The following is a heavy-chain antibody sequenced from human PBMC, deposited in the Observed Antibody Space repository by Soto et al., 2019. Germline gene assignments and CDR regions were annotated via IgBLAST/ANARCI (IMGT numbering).Heavy chain of an antibody. CDR2: IGANGAAT. CDR1: GFTFSNYP. CDR3: SREGFRSGEAGGFDF. D-gene: IGHD3-3*01. Sequence: EVQVLESGGDLIQPGGSLRLSCAAFGFTFSNYPMVWVRQAPEKGLEWVSTIGANGAATHYADSVKGRFTISRDNSKNTMYLQMDSLRGADTAVYYCSREGFRSGEAGGFDFWGQGTLVTVSS. J-gene: IGHJ3*01. V-gene: IGHV3-23*01.